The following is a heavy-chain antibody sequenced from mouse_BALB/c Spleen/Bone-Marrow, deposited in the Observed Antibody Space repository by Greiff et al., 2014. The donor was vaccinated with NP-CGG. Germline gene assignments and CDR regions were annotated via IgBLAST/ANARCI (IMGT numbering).Heavy chain of an antibody. CDR2: ISDDGGNT. Sequence: EVQLQQSGAGLVKPGGSLKLSCAASGFTFSDYYMFWVRQTPEKRLVWVATISDDGGNTYYRDSVKGRCTISRDNAKNKLNLQMSSLKSEDTATYHCARETGPRAMDYWGQGTSITVSS. V-gene: IGHV5-4*02. J-gene: IGHJ4*01. CDR1: GFTFSDYY. D-gene: IGHD4-1*01. CDR3: ARETGPRAMDY.